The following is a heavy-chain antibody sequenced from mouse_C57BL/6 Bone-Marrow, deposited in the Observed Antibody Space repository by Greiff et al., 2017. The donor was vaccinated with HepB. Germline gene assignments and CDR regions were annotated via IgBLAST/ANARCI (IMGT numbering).Heavy chain of an antibody. D-gene: IGHD1-1*01. CDR3: VREYYGTFDY. CDR1: GFSFNTYA. J-gene: IGHJ2*01. CDR2: IRSKSNNYAT. Sequence: EVQLVESGGGLVQPKGSLKLSCAASGFSFNTYAMNWVRQAPGKGLEWVARIRSKSNNYATYYADSVKDRFTISRDDSESMLYLQMNNLKTEDTAMYYCVREYYGTFDYWSQGTTLTVSS. V-gene: IGHV10-1*01.